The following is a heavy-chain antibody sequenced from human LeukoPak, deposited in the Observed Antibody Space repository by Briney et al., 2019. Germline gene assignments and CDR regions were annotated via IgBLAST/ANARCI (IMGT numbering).Heavy chain of an antibody. CDR1: GYSFTSYW. CDR3: ARRDCSGGSCFYYFDY. Sequence: GESLKISCKGSGYSFTSYWIGWVRQMPGKGLEWMGIIYPGDFDTRYSPSFQGQVTISADKSISTAYLQWSSLKASDTAMYYCARRDCSGGSCFYYFDYWGQGTLVTVSS. J-gene: IGHJ4*02. V-gene: IGHV5-51*01. D-gene: IGHD2-15*01. CDR2: IYPGDFDT.